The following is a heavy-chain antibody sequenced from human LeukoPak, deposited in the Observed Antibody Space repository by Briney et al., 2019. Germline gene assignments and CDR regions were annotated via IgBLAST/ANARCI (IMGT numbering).Heavy chain of an antibody. D-gene: IGHD6-19*01. CDR3: ARDQSQWLVRYFQH. V-gene: IGHV1-3*01. CDR2: INAGNGNT. CDR1: EYTFTSYA. Sequence: ASVKVSCKASEYTFTSYAMHWVRQAPGQRLEWMGWINAGNGNTKYSQKFQGRVTITRDTSASTAYMELRSLRSDDTAVYYCARDQSQWLVRYFQHWGQGTLVTVSS. J-gene: IGHJ1*01.